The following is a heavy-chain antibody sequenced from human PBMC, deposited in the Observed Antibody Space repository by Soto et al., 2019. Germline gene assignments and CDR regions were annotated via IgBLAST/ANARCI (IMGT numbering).Heavy chain of an antibody. CDR3: AEGVRYSSSLYWGY. V-gene: IGHV4-4*02. D-gene: IGHD6-13*01. Sequence: QVQLQESGPGLVKPSGTLSLTCAVSGGSISGSNWWGWVRQTPGKGLEWIGEIYHSGNTNYNPSLKRRVTLSVXKXTHQLSLRLTSVTAADTAGYYCAEGVRYSSSLYWGYWGQGTLVTVSS. J-gene: IGHJ4*02. CDR1: GGSISGSNW. CDR2: IYHSGNT.